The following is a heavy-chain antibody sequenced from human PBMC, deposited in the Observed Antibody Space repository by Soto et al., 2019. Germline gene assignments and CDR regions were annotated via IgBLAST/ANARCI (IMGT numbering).Heavy chain of an antibody. CDR1: GFTFNYYG. CDR2: ISHDGNNN. CDR3: AKDQGDGSVFPYYYGMDV. J-gene: IGHJ6*02. D-gene: IGHD3-22*01. Sequence: QVQLVESGGAVVQPGRSLKLSCAASGFTFNYYGMHWVRQAPGKGLQWVAVISHDGNNNYYLDSVKGRFTISRDNYKNTLSRQMNSLRAEDTAVYYCAKDQGDGSVFPYYYGMDVWGPGTTVTVSS. V-gene: IGHV3-30*18.